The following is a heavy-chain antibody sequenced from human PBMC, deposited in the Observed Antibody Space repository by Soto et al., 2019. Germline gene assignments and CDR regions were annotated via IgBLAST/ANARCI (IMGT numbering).Heavy chain of an antibody. J-gene: IGHJ4*02. CDR2: IIPIFGTA. Sequence: ASLKVSCKASGGTFSSYAISWVRQAPGQGLEWMGGIIPIFGTANYAQKFQGRVTITADESTSTAYMELSSLRSEDTAVYYCASEGRLRTPFDYWGQGTLVTVSS. CDR3: ASEGRLRTPFDY. V-gene: IGHV1-69*13. CDR1: GGTFSSYA.